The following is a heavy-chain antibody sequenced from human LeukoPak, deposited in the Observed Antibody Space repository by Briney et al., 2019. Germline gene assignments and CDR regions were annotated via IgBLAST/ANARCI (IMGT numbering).Heavy chain of an antibody. Sequence: GGSLGLSCAASGFQFSYARMSWVRQAPGKGLEWVGRIKSKTDDGTTDYAAPMKGRFTISRDDSKNMLYLQMNSLKIEDTAVYYCTTDPYTTPGYIDYWGQGTLVTVSS. CDR1: GFQFSYAR. CDR3: TTDPYTTPGYIDY. J-gene: IGHJ4*02. CDR2: IKSKTDDGTT. D-gene: IGHD2-2*02. V-gene: IGHV3-15*01.